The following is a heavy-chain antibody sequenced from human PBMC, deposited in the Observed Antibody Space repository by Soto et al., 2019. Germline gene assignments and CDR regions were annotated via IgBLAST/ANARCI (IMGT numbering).Heavy chain of an antibody. CDR1: GFSISDYW. J-gene: IGHJ4*02. D-gene: IGHD2-8*01. CDR3: ARLQPDTNYRPFDQ. V-gene: IGHV3-7*01. CDR2: IKPDGSEK. Sequence: PGGSLRLSCEVSGFSISDYWMSWVRQAPGKGLEWVANIKPDGSEKYYVDSVKGRFTISRDNVEKSLYLQMNNLRAEDTAVYYCARLQPDTNYRPFDQRGQGTAVTVSS.